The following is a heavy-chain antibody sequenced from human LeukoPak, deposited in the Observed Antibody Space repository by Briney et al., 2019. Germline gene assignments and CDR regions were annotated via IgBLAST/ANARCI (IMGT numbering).Heavy chain of an antibody. CDR3: AREGAADV. Sequence: SETLSLTCTVSGGSISSYYWSWIRQPPGKGLEWIGYIYYSGSTNYNPSLKSRVTISVDTSKNQFSLKLTSVTAADTAVYYCAREGAADVWGRGTMVTVSS. CDR1: GGSISSYY. CDR2: IYYSGST. V-gene: IGHV4-59*01. D-gene: IGHD1-26*01. J-gene: IGHJ3*01.